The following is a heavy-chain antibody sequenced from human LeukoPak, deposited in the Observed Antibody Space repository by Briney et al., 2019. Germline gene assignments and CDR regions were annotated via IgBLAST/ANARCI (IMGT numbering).Heavy chain of an antibody. J-gene: IGHJ4*02. D-gene: IGHD2-15*01. CDR1: GFTFSSYG. Sequence: GGSLRLSCAASGFTFSSYGMHWVRQAPGKGLEWVAFIRYDGSYKYYADSVKGRFTFSRDNSKNTLFLQMNRLRPEDAAVYYCAKAPVTTCRGAFCYPFDYWGLGTLVTVSS. CDR3: AKAPVTTCRGAFCYPFDY. CDR2: IRYDGSYK. V-gene: IGHV3-30*02.